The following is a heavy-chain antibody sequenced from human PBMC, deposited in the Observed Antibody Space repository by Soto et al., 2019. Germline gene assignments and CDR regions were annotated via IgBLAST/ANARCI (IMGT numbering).Heavy chain of an antibody. V-gene: IGHV3-30-3*01. CDR3: ARENDFWSGPEGVRAYGMDV. D-gene: IGHD3-3*01. Sequence: GSLRLSCAASGFTFRSYAMHWVRQAPGKGLEWVAVISYDGSNKYYADSVKGRFTISRDNSKNTLYLQMNSLRAEDTAVYYCARENDFWSGPEGVRAYGMDVWGQGTTVTVSS. CDR1: GFTFRSYA. J-gene: IGHJ6*02. CDR2: ISYDGSNK.